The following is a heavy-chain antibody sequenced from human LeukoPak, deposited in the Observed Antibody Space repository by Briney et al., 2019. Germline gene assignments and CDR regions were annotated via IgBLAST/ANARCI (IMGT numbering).Heavy chain of an antibody. CDR2: IKQTASET. CDR1: GFPFSPIW. CDR3: ASLDTALIQTGGY. V-gene: IGHV3-7*01. J-gene: IGHJ4*02. Sequence: GGSLRLSCVASGFPFSPIWMSWVRQAPGKGLEWAAMIKQTASETHYVDSVRGRFSISRDSAKSSLYLQMNSLKADGTAVYYCASLDTALIQTGGYWGQGTLVTVSS. D-gene: IGHD5-18*01.